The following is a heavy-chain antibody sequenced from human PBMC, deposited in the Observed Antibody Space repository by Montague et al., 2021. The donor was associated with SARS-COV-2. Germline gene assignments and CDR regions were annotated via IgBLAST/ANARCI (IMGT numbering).Heavy chain of an antibody. CDR1: GFTFSSYA. CDR2: ISYDGSNK. D-gene: IGHD2-21*02. J-gene: IGHJ6*02. V-gene: IGHV3-30-3*01. Sequence: SLRLSCAASGFTFSSYAMHWVRQAPGKGLEWVAVISYDGSNKYYADSAKGRFTISRDNSKNTLYLQMNSLRAEDTAVYYCARELTYYGMDVWGQGTTVTVSS. CDR3: ARELTYYGMDV.